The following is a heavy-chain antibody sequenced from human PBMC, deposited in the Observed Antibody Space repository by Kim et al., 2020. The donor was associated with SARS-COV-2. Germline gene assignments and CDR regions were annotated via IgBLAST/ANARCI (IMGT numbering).Heavy chain of an antibody. CDR2: IKSKTDGGTT. Sequence: GGSLRLSCAASGFTFSNAWMSWVRQAPGKGLEWVGRIKSKTDGGTTDYAAPVKGRFTISRDDSKNTLYLQMNSLKTEDTAVYYCTTDPPYSSSWYYFDYWGPGTLVTVSS. V-gene: IGHV3-15*01. J-gene: IGHJ4*02. D-gene: IGHD6-13*01. CDR1: GFTFSNAW. CDR3: TTDPPYSSSWYYFDY.